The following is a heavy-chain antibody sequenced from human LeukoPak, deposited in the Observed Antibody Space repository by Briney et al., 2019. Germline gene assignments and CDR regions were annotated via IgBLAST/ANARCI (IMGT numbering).Heavy chain of an antibody. CDR1: GSSFTSYW. Sequence: GESLKISCKGSGSSFTSYWIGWVRRMPGKGLEWMGIIYPGDSDTRYSPSFQGQVTISADKSISTAYLQWSSLKASDTAMYYRAVGNDYGDYAWFDPGGQGTLVTVSS. D-gene: IGHD4-17*01. V-gene: IGHV5-51*01. CDR2: IYPGDSDT. J-gene: IGHJ5*02. CDR3: AVGNDYGDYAWFDP.